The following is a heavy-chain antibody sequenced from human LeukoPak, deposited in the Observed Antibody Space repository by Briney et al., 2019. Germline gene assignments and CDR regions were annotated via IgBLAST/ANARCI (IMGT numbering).Heavy chain of an antibody. Sequence: PSETLSLTCTVSGGSISSGSYYWSWIRQPAGKGLEWIGRIYTSGSTNYNPSLKSRVTISVDTSKNQFSLKLSSVTAADTAVYYCARGVYTMVRGVIMTLRVEDYWGQGTLVTVSS. D-gene: IGHD3-10*01. CDR2: IYTSGST. CDR3: ARGVYTMVRGVIMTLRVEDY. J-gene: IGHJ4*02. V-gene: IGHV4-61*02. CDR1: GGSISSGSYY.